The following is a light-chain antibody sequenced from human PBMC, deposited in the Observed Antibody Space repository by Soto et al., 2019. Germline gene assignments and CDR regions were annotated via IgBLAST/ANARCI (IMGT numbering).Light chain of an antibody. CDR2: YNS. J-gene: IGLJ3*02. Sequence: QSVLTQPPSASGSSGQRVTISCSGSGSNIGRNTVNWYQQLPGTAPNLLIGYNSMRPSGVPDRFSASKSATSASLSISGLQSEDEADYCCAASEDNRKVRVFGAGTEVTAL. V-gene: IGLV1-44*01. CDR1: GSNIGRNT. CDR3: AASEDNRKVRV.